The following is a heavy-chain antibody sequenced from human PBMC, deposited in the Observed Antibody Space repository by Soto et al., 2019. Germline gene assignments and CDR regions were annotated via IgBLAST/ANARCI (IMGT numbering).Heavy chain of an antibody. J-gene: IGHJ3*02. Sequence: GGSLRLSCAASGIGFGDYAMNWVRQAPGKGLEWVSTISGGGESTYYADSVKGRLSISRDNSKNTLYLQMNSLRAEDTAVYYCAKCSYYYDSSGYGDAFDIWGQGTMVNVSS. D-gene: IGHD3-22*01. CDR2: ISGGGEST. CDR1: GIGFGDYA. V-gene: IGHV3-23*01. CDR3: AKCSYYYDSSGYGDAFDI.